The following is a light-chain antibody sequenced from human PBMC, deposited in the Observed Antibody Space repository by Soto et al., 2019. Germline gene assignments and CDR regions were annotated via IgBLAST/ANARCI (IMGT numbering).Light chain of an antibody. CDR3: QQYYSTPGT. CDR1: QSVLYSSNNKNY. Sequence: DIVMTQSPDSLAVSLGERATINGKSSQSVLYSSNNKNYLAWYQQKPGQPPKLLIYWASTRESGVPDRFSGSGSGTDFTLTISSLQAEDVAVYYCQQYYSTPGTFGQGTKVEI. CDR2: WAS. V-gene: IGKV4-1*01. J-gene: IGKJ1*01.